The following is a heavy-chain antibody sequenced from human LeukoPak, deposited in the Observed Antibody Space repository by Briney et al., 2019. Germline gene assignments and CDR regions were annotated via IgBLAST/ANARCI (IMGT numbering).Heavy chain of an antibody. CDR3: AKEGYDILTSSYKDAFDI. V-gene: IGHV3-30*18. D-gene: IGHD3-9*01. J-gene: IGHJ3*02. Sequence: PGGSLRLSCAASGFIFSTYGMQWVRQAPGKGLEGVAVISYDGSNKYYAGSVKGRFTISRDNSKNTLYLQLNSLRAEDTAVYYCAKEGYDILTSSYKDAFDIWGQGTMVTVSS. CDR1: GFIFSTYG. CDR2: ISYDGSNK.